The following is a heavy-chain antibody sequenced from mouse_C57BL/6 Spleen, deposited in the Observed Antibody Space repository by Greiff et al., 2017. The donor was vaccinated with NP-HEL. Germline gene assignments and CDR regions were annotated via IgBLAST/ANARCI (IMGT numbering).Heavy chain of an antibody. Sequence: VKLVESGPELVKPGASVKISCKASGYAFSSSWMNWVKQRPGKGLEWIGRIYPGDGDTNYNGKFKGKATLTADKSSSTAYMQLSSLTSEDSAVYFCARHDGYYYFDYWGQGTTLTVSS. V-gene: IGHV1-82*01. CDR1: GYAFSSSW. J-gene: IGHJ2*01. CDR3: ARHDGYYYFDY. CDR2: IYPGDGDT. D-gene: IGHD2-3*01.